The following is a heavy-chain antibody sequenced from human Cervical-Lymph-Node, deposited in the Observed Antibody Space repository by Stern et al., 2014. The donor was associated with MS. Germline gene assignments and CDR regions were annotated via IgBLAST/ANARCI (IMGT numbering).Heavy chain of an antibody. CDR1: GGTFSSYA. V-gene: IGHV1-69*14. J-gene: IGHJ4*02. Sequence: QVQLVQSGAEVKKPGSSVTVSCKASGGTFSSYAISWVRQAPGQGLEWMGGIIPICGTANCAQKFQGRVTIAADKSTSTAYMELSSLRSEDTAVYYCARVTSGIAAAHPWIWDYWGQGTLVTVSS. CDR2: IIPICGTA. D-gene: IGHD6-13*01. CDR3: ARVTSGIAAAHPWIWDY.